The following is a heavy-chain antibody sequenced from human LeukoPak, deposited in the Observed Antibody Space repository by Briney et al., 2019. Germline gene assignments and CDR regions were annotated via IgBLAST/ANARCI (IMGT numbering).Heavy chain of an antibody. CDR1: GFTFSSYG. Sequence: PGRSLRLSCAASGFTFSSYGMHWVRQAPGKGLEWVAVISYDGSNKYYADSVKGRFPSSRDNSKNTLYLQMNSLRAEDTAVYYCAKDLEYSGSYSFDYWGQGTLVTVSS. D-gene: IGHD1-26*01. CDR3: AKDLEYSGSYSFDY. CDR2: ISYDGSNK. J-gene: IGHJ4*02. V-gene: IGHV3-30*18.